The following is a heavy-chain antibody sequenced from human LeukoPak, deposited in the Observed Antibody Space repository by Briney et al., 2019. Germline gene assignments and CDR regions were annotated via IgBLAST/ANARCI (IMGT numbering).Heavy chain of an antibody. J-gene: IGHJ4*02. V-gene: IGHV3-48*04. CDR1: GFSFRNSW. CDR2: ISSSSSSI. CDR3: ARDSELTY. Sequence: PGGSLRLSCAASGFSFRNSWMSWVRQAPGKGLEWVSYISSSSSSIYYADSVKGRFTISRDNAKNSLYLQMNSLRAEDTAVYYCARDSELTYWGQGTLVTVSS. D-gene: IGHD3-10*01.